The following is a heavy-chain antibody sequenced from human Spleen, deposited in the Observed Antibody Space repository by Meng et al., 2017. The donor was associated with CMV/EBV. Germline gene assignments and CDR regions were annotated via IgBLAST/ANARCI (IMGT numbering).Heavy chain of an antibody. CDR3: ASEYSGYGVFDY. CDR1: GGAISSSSDY. J-gene: IGHJ4*01. D-gene: IGHD5-12*01. CDR2: LYYSGTI. Sequence: SGGAISSSSDYWRWIRQPPGKGLEWIRSLYYSGTIYYNPSLKSRVTISVDTSKNQFSLKVTSVTAADTAVYYCASEYSGYGVFDYWGHGTLVTVSS. V-gene: IGHV4-39*01.